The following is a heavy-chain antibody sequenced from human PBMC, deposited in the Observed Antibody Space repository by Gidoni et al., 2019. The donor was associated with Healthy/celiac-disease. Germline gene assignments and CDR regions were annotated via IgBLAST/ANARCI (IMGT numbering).Heavy chain of an antibody. CDR1: GYTFPSYA. Sequence: QVQLVQSGAEVKKPGASVKVSCKASGYTFPSYAMHWVRQAPGKRLEWMGWINAGNGNTKYSQKFQGRVTITRDTSASTAYMELSSLRSEDTAVYYCARDRARVGATAYCFDYWGQGTLVTVSS. CDR3: ARDRARVGATAYCFDY. V-gene: IGHV1-3*01. D-gene: IGHD1-26*01. J-gene: IGHJ4*02. CDR2: INAGNGNT.